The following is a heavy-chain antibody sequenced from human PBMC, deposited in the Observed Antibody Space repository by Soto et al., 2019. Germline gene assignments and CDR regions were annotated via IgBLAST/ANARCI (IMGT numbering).Heavy chain of an antibody. CDR3: ARIGYCSSTSCYAGHYYYGMDV. CDR1: GGTFSSYA. D-gene: IGHD2-2*01. J-gene: IGHJ6*02. Sequence: ASVKVSCKASGGTFSSYAISWVRQAPGQGLEWMGGIIPIFGTANYAQKFQGRVTITADESTSTAYMELSSLRSEDTAVYYCARIGYCSSTSCYAGHYYYGMDVWGQGTTVTVSS. CDR2: IIPIFGTA. V-gene: IGHV1-69*13.